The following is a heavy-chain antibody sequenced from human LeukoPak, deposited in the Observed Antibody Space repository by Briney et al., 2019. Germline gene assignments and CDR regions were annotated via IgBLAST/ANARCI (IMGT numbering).Heavy chain of an antibody. J-gene: IGHJ4*02. CDR1: GFTFSSYG. D-gene: IGHD2-15*01. CDR3: AKVPSAYCSGGSCFVFDY. Sequence: GGSLRLSCAASGFTFSSYGMHWVRQAPGKGLEWVAFIRYDGSNKYYADSVKGRFTISRDNSKNTLYLQMNSLRAEDTAVYYCAKVPSAYCSGGSCFVFDYWGQGTLVTVSS. V-gene: IGHV3-30*02. CDR2: IRYDGSNK.